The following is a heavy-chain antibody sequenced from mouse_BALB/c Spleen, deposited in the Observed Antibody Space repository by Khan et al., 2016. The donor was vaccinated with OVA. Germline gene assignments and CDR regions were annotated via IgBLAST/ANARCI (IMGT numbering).Heavy chain of an antibody. CDR1: GFTFNTSA. J-gene: IGHJ4*01. V-gene: IGHV10S3*01. CDR3: VRERWDH. Sequence: EVQLVETGGGLVQPKGSLKLSCAASGFTFNTSAMNWVRQAPGKGLEWVGRIRNKSNNYGTYDADSAKDRFTISRDDSQRLLYLQMNDLKTEDTAMYYCVRERWDHWGQGTSVTVSS. CDR2: IRNKSNNYGT.